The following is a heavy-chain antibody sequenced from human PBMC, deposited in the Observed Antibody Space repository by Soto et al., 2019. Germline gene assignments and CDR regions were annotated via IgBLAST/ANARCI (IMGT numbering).Heavy chain of an antibody. D-gene: IGHD2-21*02. V-gene: IGHV3-33*01. CDR3: ARDRTANHYMDV. CDR2: IWSSGTNK. CDR1: GFTFSSYG. Sequence: QVQVVESGGGVVQPGRSLRLTCDVSGFTFSSYGMHWVRQAPGKGLEWVALIWSSGTNKYYADSVKGRFTISSDNSKNTLYLEMNSLRAEDTAVYYCARDRTANHYMDVWGKGTTVTVSS. J-gene: IGHJ6*03.